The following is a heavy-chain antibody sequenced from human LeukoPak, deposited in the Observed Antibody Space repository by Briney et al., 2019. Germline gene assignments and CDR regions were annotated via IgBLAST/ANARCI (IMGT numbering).Heavy chain of an antibody. CDR3: ARVAAAGTEIFVNFYYSMDI. D-gene: IGHD6-13*01. V-gene: IGHV3-7*01. CDR1: GFTFSSRDW. Sequence: GGSLRLSCVASGFTFSSRDWMTWVRQAPGKGLEWVANVKQDGSEKNYVDSVKGRFTISRDNAKNSVDLQMNSLRVEDTAVYYCARVAAAGTEIFVNFYYSMDIWGKGTTVTISS. CDR2: VKQDGSEK. J-gene: IGHJ6*03.